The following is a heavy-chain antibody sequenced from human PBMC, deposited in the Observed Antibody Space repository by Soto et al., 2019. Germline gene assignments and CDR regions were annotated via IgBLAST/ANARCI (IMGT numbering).Heavy chain of an antibody. CDR3: ARELLDHASYVYYYGMDV. CDR2: ISYDGSNK. CDR1: GFTFSSYA. D-gene: IGHD3-10*01. Sequence: LRLSCAASGFTFSSYAMHWVRQAPGKGLEWVAVISYDGSNKYYADSVKGRFIISRDNSKNTLYLQMNSLRAEDTAVYYCARELLDHASYVYYYGMDVWGQGTTVTVSS. V-gene: IGHV3-30-3*01. J-gene: IGHJ6*02.